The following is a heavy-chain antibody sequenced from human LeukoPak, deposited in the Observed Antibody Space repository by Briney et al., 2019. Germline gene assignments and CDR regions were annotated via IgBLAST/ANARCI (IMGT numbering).Heavy chain of an antibody. J-gene: IGHJ3*02. CDR3: ASRDPIVGATTGTAFDI. D-gene: IGHD1-26*01. Sequence: ASVKVSCKASGYTFTGYYMHWVRQAPGQGLEWMGIINPSGGSTSYAQKFQGRVTMTRDMSTSTVYMELSSLRSEDTAVYYCASRDPIVGATTGTAFDIWGQGTMVTVSS. CDR2: INPSGGST. V-gene: IGHV1-46*01. CDR1: GYTFTGYY.